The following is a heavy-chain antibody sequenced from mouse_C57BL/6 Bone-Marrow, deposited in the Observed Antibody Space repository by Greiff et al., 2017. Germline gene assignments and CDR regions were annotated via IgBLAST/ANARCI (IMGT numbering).Heavy chain of an antibody. CDR2: IDPSASYT. Sequence: QVQLQQPGAELVMPGASVKLSCKASGYTFTSYWMHWVKQRPGQGLEWIGEIDPSASYTNYNQTFKGKYTLTVAKSSSTAYMQRSSLTSEDSAVYYGAIRKLGGAWFAYWGQGTLVTVSA. CDR3: AIRKLGGAWFAY. V-gene: IGHV1-69*01. CDR1: GYTFTSYW. D-gene: IGHD4-1*01. J-gene: IGHJ3*01.